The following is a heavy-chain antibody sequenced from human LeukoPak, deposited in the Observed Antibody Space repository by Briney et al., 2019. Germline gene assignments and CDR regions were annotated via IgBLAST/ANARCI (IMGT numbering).Heavy chain of an antibody. CDR1: GYTFTGYY. J-gene: IGHJ5*02. V-gene: IGHV1-2*02. CDR3: ARDSVAIWFGEYPNWFDP. D-gene: IGHD3-10*01. CDR2: INPNSGGT. Sequence: ASVKVSCKASGYTFTGYYMHWVRQAPGQGLEWMGWINPNSGGTNYAQKFQGRVTMTRDTSISTAYMELSRLRSDDTAVYYSARDSVAIWFGEYPNWFDPWGQGTLVTVSS.